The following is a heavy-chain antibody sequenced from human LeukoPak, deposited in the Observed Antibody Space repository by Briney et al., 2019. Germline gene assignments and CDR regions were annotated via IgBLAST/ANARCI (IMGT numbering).Heavy chain of an antibody. CDR2: IYTRGST. D-gene: IGHD4-11*01. V-gene: IGHV4-4*09. CDR3: ASITATYYYYYTDV. Sequence: SETLSLTCTVSGGSISSYYWSWIRQPPGKGLEWIGYIYTRGSTNYNPSLKSRVTISEDTSKNQFSLKLSSVTAADTAAYYCASITATYYYYYTDVWGKGTTVTVSS. CDR1: GGSISSYY. J-gene: IGHJ6*03.